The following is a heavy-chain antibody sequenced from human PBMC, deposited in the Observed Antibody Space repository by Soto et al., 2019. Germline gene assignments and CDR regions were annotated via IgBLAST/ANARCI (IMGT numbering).Heavy chain of an antibody. CDR2: IAYVGSNK. CDR3: ASPQGAHLNYCCGMAV. J-gene: IGHJ6*02. V-gene: IGHV3-30-3*01. CDR1: GFTFSSFV. Sequence: QVQLVESGGVVVQPGRSLRLSCAASGFTFSSFVMHWVRQAPGKGLEWVAFIAYVGSNKHYADSVKGRFTIYRDNSNNTLHRHLNSLRVADTAVDYWASPQGAHLNYCCGMAVWGQGTTVPVSS.